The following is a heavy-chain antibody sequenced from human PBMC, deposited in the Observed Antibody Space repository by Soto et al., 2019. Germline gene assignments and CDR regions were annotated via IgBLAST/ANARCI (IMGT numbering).Heavy chain of an antibody. J-gene: IGHJ4*02. Sequence: SETLSLTCTVSGDSLSSGGYYCSWIRQLPGKGLEWIGFIYYSGSTFYNPSLRSRVTMSADASKNQISLKLSSVTAADTAMYYCARAYQTGRTYYFDYWGQGTLVTVSS. CDR1: GDSLSSGGYY. V-gene: IGHV4-31*03. CDR3: ARAYQTGRTYYFDY. CDR2: IYYSGST. D-gene: IGHD3-9*01.